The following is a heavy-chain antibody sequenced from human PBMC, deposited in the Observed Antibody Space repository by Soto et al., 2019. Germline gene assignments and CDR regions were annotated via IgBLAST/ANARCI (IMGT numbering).Heavy chain of an antibody. J-gene: IGHJ3*02. V-gene: IGHV1-24*01. D-gene: IGHD3-3*01. CDR1: GYTLTELS. CDR2: FDPEDGET. CDR3: ATRLGFFFWSSRLQGSFDI. Sequence: ASVKVSCKVSGYTLTELSMHWVRQAPGKGLEWMGGFDPEDGETIYAQKFQGRVTMTEDTSTDTAYMELSSLRSEDTAVYYCATRLGFFFWSSRLQGSFDIWGQGTMGT.